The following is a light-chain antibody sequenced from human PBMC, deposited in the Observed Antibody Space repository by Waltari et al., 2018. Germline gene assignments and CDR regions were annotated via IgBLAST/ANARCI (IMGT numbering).Light chain of an antibody. CDR2: GVT. CDR3: CSYSTSSTVV. CDR1: SSDVGGYNY. V-gene: IGLV2-14*01. Sequence: QSAPTQPPSVSGSPGQSVTISCSGTSSDVGGYNYVSWSQQHPGKAPNLMIYGVTNRPSGVADRFSGAKAVNTSSLTISGLQAEDEADYYCCSYSTSSTVVFGSCTKLTVL. J-gene: IGLJ6*01.